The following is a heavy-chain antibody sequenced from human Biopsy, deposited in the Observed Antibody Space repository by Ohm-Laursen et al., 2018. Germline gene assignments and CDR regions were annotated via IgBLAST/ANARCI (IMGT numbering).Heavy chain of an antibody. Sequence: GSSVKVSCKVSGYAVTEFSMHWVRQAPGKGLEWMGGFAPENGKTIYAQKFQGRVTMTEDTSSDTAYMELSSLRSEDTAVYYCAADINVWNVNYWGQGTQVTDSS. CDR1: GYAVTEFS. D-gene: IGHD1-1*01. CDR3: AADINVWNVNY. V-gene: IGHV1-24*01. CDR2: FAPENGKT. J-gene: IGHJ4*02.